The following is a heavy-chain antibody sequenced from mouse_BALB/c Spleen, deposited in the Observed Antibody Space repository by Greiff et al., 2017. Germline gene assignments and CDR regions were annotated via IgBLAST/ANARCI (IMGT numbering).Heavy chain of an antibody. J-gene: IGHJ4*01. CDR3: ARQGRYYYAMDY. CDR1: GYSITSDYA. Sequence: EVKVEESGPGLVKPSQSLSLTCTVTGYSITSDYAWNWIRQFPGNKLEWMGYISYSGSTSYNPSLKSRISITRDTSKNQFFLQLNSVTTEDTATYYCARQGRYYYAMDYWGQGTSVTVSS. D-gene: IGHD3-3*01. CDR2: ISYSGST. V-gene: IGHV3-2*02.